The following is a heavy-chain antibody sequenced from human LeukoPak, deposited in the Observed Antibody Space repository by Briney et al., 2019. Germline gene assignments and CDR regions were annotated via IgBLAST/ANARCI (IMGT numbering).Heavy chain of an antibody. J-gene: IGHJ4*02. CDR1: GGSFSGYY. V-gene: IGHV4-34*01. CDR2: INHSGST. D-gene: IGHD6-19*01. CDR3: AREVAIAVAGHFDY. Sequence: PSETLSLTCAVYGGSFSGYYWSWIRQPPGKGLEWIGEINHSGSTYYNPSLKSRVTISVDTSKNQFSLKLSSVTAADTAVYYCAREVAIAVAGHFDYWGQGTLVTVSS.